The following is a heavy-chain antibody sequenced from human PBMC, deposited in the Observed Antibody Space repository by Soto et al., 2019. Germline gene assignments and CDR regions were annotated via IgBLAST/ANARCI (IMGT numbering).Heavy chain of an antibody. CDR3: ARDPTPTKFSSGWYSDY. J-gene: IGHJ4*02. CDR1: GYTFTGYY. V-gene: IGHV1-2*04. D-gene: IGHD6-19*01. Sequence: ASVKVSCKASGYTFTGYYMHWVRQAPGQGLEWMGWINPNSGGTNYAQKFQGWATMTRDTSISTAYMELSRLRSDDTAVYYCARDPTPTKFSSGWYSDYWGQGTLVTVSS. CDR2: INPNSGGT.